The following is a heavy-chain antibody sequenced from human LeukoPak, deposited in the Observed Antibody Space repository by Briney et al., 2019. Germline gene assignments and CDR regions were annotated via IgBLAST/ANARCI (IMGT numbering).Heavy chain of an antibody. CDR2: ISSGGSTV. V-gene: IGHV3-48*03. D-gene: IGHD1-26*01. Sequence: GGSLRLSCAASGFTFSSYEMNWLRQAPGKGLEWVSYISSGGSTVYYADSVKGRFTISRDNAKNSLYLQMNSLRADDTAVDYCARVIIVGATGIWGQGTMVTVSS. CDR3: ARVIIVGATGI. CDR1: GFTFSSYE. J-gene: IGHJ3*02.